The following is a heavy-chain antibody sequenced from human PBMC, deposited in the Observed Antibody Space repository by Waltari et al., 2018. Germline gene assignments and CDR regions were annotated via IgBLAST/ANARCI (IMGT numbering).Heavy chain of an antibody. V-gene: IGHV4-31*03. J-gene: IGHJ4*02. D-gene: IGHD3-16*02. Sequence: QVQLQESGPGLVKPSQTLSLTCPFSGGSISSGGSCLCWILQLPRQGLEWIGYIYYSGSTYYNPSLKSRVTVSVDTSKNQFSLKLSSVTAADTAVYYCARETNYDYVWGSYRLFDYWGQGTLVTVSS. CDR3: ARETNYDYVWGSYRLFDY. CDR1: GGSISSGGSC. CDR2: IYYSGST.